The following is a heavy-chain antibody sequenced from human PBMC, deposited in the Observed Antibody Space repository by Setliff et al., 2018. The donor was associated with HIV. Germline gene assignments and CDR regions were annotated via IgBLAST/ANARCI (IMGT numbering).Heavy chain of an antibody. CDR1: GESFSGYY. J-gene: IGHJ4*02. CDR2: INHRGTT. D-gene: IGHD2-15*01. Sequence: PSETLSLTCAVYGESFSGYYWTWIRQPPGKGLEWIGEINHRGTTNYNPSLKSRVTMSVDTSKNQFSLKLRSVTAADTAVYYCATFRYCSGGSCPPFDYWGQGTLVTVSS. V-gene: IGHV4-34*01. CDR3: ATFRYCSGGSCPPFDY.